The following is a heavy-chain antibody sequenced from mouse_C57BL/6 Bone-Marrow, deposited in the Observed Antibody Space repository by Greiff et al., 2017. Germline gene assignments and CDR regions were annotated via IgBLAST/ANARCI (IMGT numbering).Heavy chain of an antibody. J-gene: IGHJ3*01. CDR2: IDPENGDT. V-gene: IGHV14-4*01. CDR3: TTPDWFAY. Sequence: VQLQQPGAELVRPGASVKLSCTASGFNINDDYMHWVKQRPEQGLEWIGWIDPENGDTEYASKFQGKATITAYTYSNTAYLQHRSLTSEDTAVYYGTTPDWFAYWGQGTLVTVSA. CDR1: GFNINDDY.